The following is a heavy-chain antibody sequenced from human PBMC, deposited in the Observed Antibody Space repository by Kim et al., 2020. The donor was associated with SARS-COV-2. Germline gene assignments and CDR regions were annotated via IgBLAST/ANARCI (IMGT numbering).Heavy chain of an antibody. Sequence: ASVKVSCKASGYTFTSYGISWVRQAPGQGLEWMGWISAYNGNTNYAQKLQDRVTMTTDTSTSTAYMELRSLRSDYTAVYYCARVAIGYCSSTSCFFFADFDYWGQGTLVTGSS. J-gene: IGHJ4*02. V-gene: IGHV1-18*04. CDR2: ISAYNGNT. CDR1: GYTFTSYG. CDR3: ARVAIGYCSSTSCFFFADFDY. D-gene: IGHD2-2*01.